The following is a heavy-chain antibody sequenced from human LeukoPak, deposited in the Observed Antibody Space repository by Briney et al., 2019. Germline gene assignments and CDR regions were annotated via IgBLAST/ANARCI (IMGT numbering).Heavy chain of an antibody. V-gene: IGHV4-38-2*02. Sequence: PSETLSLTCTVSGGSISSYYWGWIRQPPGKGLEWIGSIYHSGSTYYNPSLKSRVTISVDTSKNQFSLKLTSVTAADTAVYYCARESEVTLTTSDYWGQGTLVTVSS. CDR2: IYHSGST. CDR3: ARESEVTLTTSDY. CDR1: GGSISSYY. D-gene: IGHD4-11*01. J-gene: IGHJ4*02.